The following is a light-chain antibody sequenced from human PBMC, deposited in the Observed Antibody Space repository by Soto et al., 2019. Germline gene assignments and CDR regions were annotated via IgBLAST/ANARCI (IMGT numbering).Light chain of an antibody. CDR1: QSISANY. J-gene: IGKJ1*01. CDR2: GVS. Sequence: EIVLTQSPGTLSLSPGERATLSCRASQSISANYLAWYQQKPGQAPRLLIYGVSIRATGIPDRFSGSGSGTDFTLTINRLEPEDFAVYYCQQYGSSPGTFGQGTKVDIK. V-gene: IGKV3-20*01. CDR3: QQYGSSPGT.